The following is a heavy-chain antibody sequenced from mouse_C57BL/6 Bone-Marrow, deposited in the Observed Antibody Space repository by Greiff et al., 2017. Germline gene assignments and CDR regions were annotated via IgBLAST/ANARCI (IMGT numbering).Heavy chain of an antibody. CDR3: ARSGYLWWFAY. V-gene: IGHV1-9*01. D-gene: IGHD3-1*01. CDR2: ILPGSGST. Sequence: VQVEESGAELMKPGASVKLSCKATGYTFTGYWIEWVKQRPGHGLEWIGEILPGSGSTNYNEKFKGKATFTADTSSNTAYMQLSILSTEDSAIYFCARSGYLWWFAYWGQGTLVTVSA. J-gene: IGHJ3*01. CDR1: GYTFTGYW.